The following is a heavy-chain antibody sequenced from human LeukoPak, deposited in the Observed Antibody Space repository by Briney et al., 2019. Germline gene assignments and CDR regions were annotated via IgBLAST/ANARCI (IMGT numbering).Heavy chain of an antibody. CDR3: ARDTTDWFDP. D-gene: IGHD4-17*01. CDR1: GYTFSNYN. J-gene: IGHJ5*02. V-gene: IGHV1-8*03. Sequence: ASVKVSCKASGYTFSNYNIHWLRQAPGQGLEWMGWMNPNSGNTGYAQKFQGRVTITRNTSISTAYMELSRLRSDDTAVYYCARDTTDWFDPWGQGTLVTVSS. CDR2: MNPNSGNT.